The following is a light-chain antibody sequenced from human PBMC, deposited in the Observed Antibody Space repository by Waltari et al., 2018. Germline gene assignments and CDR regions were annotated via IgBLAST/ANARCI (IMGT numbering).Light chain of an antibody. Sequence: SYVLTQPPSVSVAPGKTARITCGGNKIGSKSVHVYQQNPGQAPVLVIYCDSDRPSGIPERFSGSNSGNTATLTISRVEAGDEADYYCQVWDSSSDHRVFGGGTKLTVL. J-gene: IGLJ2*01. CDR2: CDS. CDR3: QVWDSSSDHRV. V-gene: IGLV3-21*04. CDR1: KIGSKS.